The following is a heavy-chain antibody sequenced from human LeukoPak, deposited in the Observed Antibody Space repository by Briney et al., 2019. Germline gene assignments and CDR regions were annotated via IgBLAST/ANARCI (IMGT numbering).Heavy chain of an antibody. CDR3: ARTYDFGRGPPGDAFDN. CDR1: GFTFTIFG. CDR2: IDARSGIT. D-gene: IGHD3-3*01. J-gene: IGHJ3*02. V-gene: IGHV3-48*01. Sequence: GGSLRLPCAASGFTFTIFGLNWVRQAPGKGPEWVSYIDARSGITYYADSVQGRFTISRDNAKESVFLQMNSLRVDDTAVYYCARTYDFGRGPPGDAFDNWGPGTWVTVSS.